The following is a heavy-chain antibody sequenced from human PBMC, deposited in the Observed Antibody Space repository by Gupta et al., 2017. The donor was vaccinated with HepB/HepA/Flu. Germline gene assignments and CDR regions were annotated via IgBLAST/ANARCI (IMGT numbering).Heavy chain of an antibody. J-gene: IGHJ4*02. CDR2: IYYSGST. Sequence: QLQLQESGPGLVKPSETLSLTCTVSGGSISSSSYYWGWIRQPPGKGLEWIGSIYYSGSTYYNPSLKSRVTISVDTSKNQFSLKLSSVTAADTAVYYCARSVFVGATPFNYWGQGTLVTVSS. D-gene: IGHD1-26*01. V-gene: IGHV4-39*01. CDR1: GGSISSSSYY. CDR3: ARSVFVGATPFNY.